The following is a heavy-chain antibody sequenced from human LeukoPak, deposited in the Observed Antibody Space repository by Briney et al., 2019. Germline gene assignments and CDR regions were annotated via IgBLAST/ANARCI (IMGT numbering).Heavy chain of an antibody. Sequence: GGSLRLSCAASGFTFSSYSMNWVRQAPGKGLEWVSSISSSSSYIYYADSAKGRFTISRDNAKNSLYLQMNSLRAEDTAVYYCARVDTAMRDAFDIWGQGTMVTVSS. CDR2: ISSSSSYI. D-gene: IGHD5-18*01. CDR1: GFTFSSYS. V-gene: IGHV3-21*01. CDR3: ARVDTAMRDAFDI. J-gene: IGHJ3*02.